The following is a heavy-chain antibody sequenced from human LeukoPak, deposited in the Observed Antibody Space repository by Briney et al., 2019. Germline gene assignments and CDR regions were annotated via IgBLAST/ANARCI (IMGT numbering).Heavy chain of an antibody. CDR3: ARSSSGWYRGGSYNWFDP. V-gene: IGHV4-39*07. D-gene: IGHD6-19*01. Sequence: SETLSLTCTVSGGSISSSSYYWGWIRQPPGKGLEWIGSIYYSGSTYYNPSLKSRVTISVDTSKNQFSLKLSSVTAADTAVYYCARSSSGWYRGGSYNWFDPWGQGTLVTVSS. J-gene: IGHJ5*02. CDR1: GGSISSSSYY. CDR2: IYYSGST.